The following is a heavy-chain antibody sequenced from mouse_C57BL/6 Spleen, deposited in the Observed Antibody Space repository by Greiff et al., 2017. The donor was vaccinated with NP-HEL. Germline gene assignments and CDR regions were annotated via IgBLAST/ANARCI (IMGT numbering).Heavy chain of an antibody. D-gene: IGHD1-1*01. J-gene: IGHJ3*01. V-gene: IGHV1-64*01. CDR3: ARSFVTTIHFAY. CDR1: GYTFTSYW. CDR2: IHPNSGST. Sequence: VQLQQPGAELVKPGASVKLSCKASGYTFTSYWMHWVKQRPGQGLEWIGMIHPNSGSTNYNEKFKSKATLTVDKSSSTAYMQLSSLTSEDSAVYSYARSFVTTIHFAYWGQGTLVTVSA.